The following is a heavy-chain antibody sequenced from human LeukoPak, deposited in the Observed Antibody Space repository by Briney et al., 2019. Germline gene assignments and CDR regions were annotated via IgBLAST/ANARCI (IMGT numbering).Heavy chain of an antibody. Sequence: GGSLRLSCAASGFTFDDYAMHWVRQAPGKGLEWVSGISWNSGSIGYADSVKGRFTISRDNAKNSLYLQMNSLRAEDTALYYCAKAGCSGGSCWFDYWGQGTLVTVSS. CDR2: ISWNSGSI. D-gene: IGHD2-15*01. V-gene: IGHV3-9*01. J-gene: IGHJ4*02. CDR1: GFTFDDYA. CDR3: AKAGCSGGSCWFDY.